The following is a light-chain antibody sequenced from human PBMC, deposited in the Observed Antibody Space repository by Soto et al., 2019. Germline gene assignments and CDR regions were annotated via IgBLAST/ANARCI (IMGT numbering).Light chain of an antibody. J-gene: IGKJ2*01. CDR2: GAN. CDR1: QGIGNE. CDR3: LQDYNYPYT. Sequence: AIQMTQSPSSLSASVGDRVTITCRASQGIGNELGWYQQKPGRVPKTLIWGANTLVSGVPSRFSGSGSGTDFILTITSLQPEDFATYYCLQDYNYPYTFGQGTTLEIK. V-gene: IGKV1-6*01.